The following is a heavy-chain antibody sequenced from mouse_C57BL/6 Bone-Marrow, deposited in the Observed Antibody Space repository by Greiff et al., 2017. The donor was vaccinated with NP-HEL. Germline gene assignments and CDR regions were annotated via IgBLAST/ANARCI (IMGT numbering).Heavy chain of an antibody. CDR3: AREGPITTVVARDFDY. CDR2: IYPGDGDT. CDR1: GYAFSSYW. V-gene: IGHV1-80*01. J-gene: IGHJ2*01. D-gene: IGHD1-1*01. Sequence: VQLQQSGAELVKPGASVKISCKASGYAFSSYWMNWVKQRPGKGLEWIGQIYPGDGDTNYNGKFKGKATLTADKSSSTAYMQLSSLTSEDSAVYFCAREGPITTVVARDFDYWGQGTTLTVSS.